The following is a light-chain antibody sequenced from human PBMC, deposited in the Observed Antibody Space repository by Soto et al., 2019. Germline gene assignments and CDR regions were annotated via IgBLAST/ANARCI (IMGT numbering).Light chain of an antibody. CDR2: GAS. V-gene: IGKV3-15*01. Sequence: EIVLTQSPGTLSLSPGEIATLYFSASQSVSSSYLAWYQQKPGQAPRLLIYGASTRATGIPARFSGSGSGTEFTLTISSLQSEDFAVYYCQQYNNWPLTFGGGTKVDI. CDR3: QQYNNWPLT. CDR1: QSVSSSY. J-gene: IGKJ4*01.